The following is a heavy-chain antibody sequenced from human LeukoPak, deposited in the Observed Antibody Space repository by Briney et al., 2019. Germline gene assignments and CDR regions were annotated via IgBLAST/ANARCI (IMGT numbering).Heavy chain of an antibody. V-gene: IGHV3-9*03. J-gene: IGHJ4*02. Sequence: GGSLRLSCAASGFTFDDYAMHWVRQAPGKGLEWVSGISWNSGSIGYADSVKGRFTISRDNAKNSLYLQMNSLRAEDMALYYCAKASGGYDSSGYYEGDNYFDYWGQGTLVTVSS. D-gene: IGHD3-22*01. CDR3: AKASGGYDSSGYYEGDNYFDY. CDR1: GFTFDDYA. CDR2: ISWNSGSI.